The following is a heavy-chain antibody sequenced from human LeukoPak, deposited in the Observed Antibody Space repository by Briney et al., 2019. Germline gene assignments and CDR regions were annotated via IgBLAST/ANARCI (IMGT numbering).Heavy chain of an antibody. CDR1: GYTFTGYY. CDR3: ARANWRHSYGDFPY. Sequence: GASVKVSCKASGYTFTGYYMHWVRQAPGQGLEWMGWINPNSGGTNYAQKFQGRVTITTDESTSTAYMELRSLRSDDTAVYYCARANWRHSYGDFPYWGQGTLVTVSS. D-gene: IGHD5-18*01. J-gene: IGHJ4*02. V-gene: IGHV1-2*02. CDR2: INPNSGGT.